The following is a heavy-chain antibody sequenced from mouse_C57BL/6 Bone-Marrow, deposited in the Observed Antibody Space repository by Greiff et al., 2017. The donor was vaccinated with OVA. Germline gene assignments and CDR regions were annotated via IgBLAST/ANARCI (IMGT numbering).Heavy chain of an antibody. Sequence: EVKVVESGGGLVKPGGSLKLSCAASGFTFSSYAMSWVRQTPEKRLEWVATISDGGSYTYYPDNVKGRFTISRDNAKNNLYLQMSHLKSEDTAMYYCARDGFFITTVVAPWGQGTSVTVSS. V-gene: IGHV5-4*01. CDR3: ARDGFFITTVVAP. D-gene: IGHD1-1*01. J-gene: IGHJ4*01. CDR2: ISDGGSYT. CDR1: GFTFSSYA.